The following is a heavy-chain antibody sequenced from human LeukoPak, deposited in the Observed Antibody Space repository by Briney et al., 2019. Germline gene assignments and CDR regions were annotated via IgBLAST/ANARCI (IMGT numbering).Heavy chain of an antibody. CDR2: ISGSGGST. D-gene: IGHD6-19*01. CDR3: AKDQSQPGIAVAVDAFDI. CDR1: GFTFSSYA. V-gene: IGHV3-23*01. Sequence: PGGSLRLSCAASGFTFSSYAMSWVRQAPGKGLEWVSAISGSGGSTYYADSVKGRFTISRDNSKNTLYLQMNSLRAEDTAVYYCAKDQSQPGIAVAVDAFDIWGQGTMVTVSS. J-gene: IGHJ3*02.